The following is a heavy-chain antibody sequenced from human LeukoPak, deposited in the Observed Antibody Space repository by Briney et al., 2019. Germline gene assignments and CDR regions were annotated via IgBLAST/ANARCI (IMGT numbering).Heavy chain of an antibody. Sequence: PGGSLRLSCAASGFTFSSYAMHWVRQAPGEGLGYVSAISSNGGSTYYANSVKGRFTISRDNSNNTLYLQMGSMRAEDMAVYYWARQASRIAAAGTSIDYWGQGTLVTVSS. CDR2: ISSNGGST. CDR3: ARQASRIAAAGTSIDY. J-gene: IGHJ4*02. D-gene: IGHD6-13*01. V-gene: IGHV3-64*01. CDR1: GFTFSSYA.